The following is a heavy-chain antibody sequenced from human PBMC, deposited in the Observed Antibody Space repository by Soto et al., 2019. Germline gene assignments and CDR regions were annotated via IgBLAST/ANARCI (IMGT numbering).Heavy chain of an antibody. CDR2: IHDSGRS. D-gene: IGHD2-15*01. V-gene: IGHV4-59*01. CDR1: SDSITNYY. Sequence: QVQLQESGPGLVKPSETLSLTCTVSSDSITNYYWSWIRQSPGQGLEWIGYIHDSGRSNYNPSLKSRVKISVDTSNKQFSLKLNSLPTADRAVYYCARVGGTRGWYWGQGTLVTVSS. CDR3: ARVGGTRGWY. J-gene: IGHJ4*02.